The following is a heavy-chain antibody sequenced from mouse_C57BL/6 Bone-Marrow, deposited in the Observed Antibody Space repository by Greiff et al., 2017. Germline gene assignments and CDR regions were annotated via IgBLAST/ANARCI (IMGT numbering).Heavy chain of an antibody. Sequence: QVQLQQPGAELVKPGASVKLSCKASGYTFTSYWMQWVKQRPGQGLEWIGEIDPSDSYTNYNQKFEGKATLTVDTSSSTAYMQLSSLTSEDSAVYYCARDGDGNFDYWGQGTTLTVSS. CDR1: GYTFTSYW. CDR3: ARDGDGNFDY. V-gene: IGHV1-50*01. J-gene: IGHJ2*01. D-gene: IGHD3-3*01. CDR2: IDPSDSYT.